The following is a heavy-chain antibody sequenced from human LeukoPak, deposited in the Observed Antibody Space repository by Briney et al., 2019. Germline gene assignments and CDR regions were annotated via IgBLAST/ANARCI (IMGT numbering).Heavy chain of an antibody. CDR1: GFIFSTYG. CDR2: IRNDGSDK. CDR3: ARGEGSGDYVFKD. Sequence: PGGSLRLSCAASGFIFSTYGMHWVRQAPGKGLEWVAFIRNDGSDKYYADSVKGRFTISRDNSKNTLYLQMNSLRAEDTAVYYCARGEGSGDYVFKDWGQGTLVTVSS. J-gene: IGHJ4*02. V-gene: IGHV3-30*02. D-gene: IGHD4-17*01.